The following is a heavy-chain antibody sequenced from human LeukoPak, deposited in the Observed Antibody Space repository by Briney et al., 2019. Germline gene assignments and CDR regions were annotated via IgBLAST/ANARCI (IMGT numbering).Heavy chain of an antibody. CDR1: GGSFSGYY. CDR2: INHSGST. D-gene: IGHD6-19*01. CDR3: ASSGWYEGGID. Sequence: SETLSLTCAVYGGSFSGYYWSWIRQPPGKGLEWIGEINHSGSTNYNPSLKSRVTISVDTSKNQFSLKLSSVTAADTAVYYCASSGWYEGGIDWGQGTLVTVSS. V-gene: IGHV4-34*01. J-gene: IGHJ4*02.